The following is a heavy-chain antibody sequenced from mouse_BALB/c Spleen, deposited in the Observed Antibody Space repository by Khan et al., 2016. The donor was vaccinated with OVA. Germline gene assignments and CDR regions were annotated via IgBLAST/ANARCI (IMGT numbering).Heavy chain of an antibody. V-gene: IGHV1-52*01. Sequence: QVQLKQSGAELVRPGASVKLSCEASGYTFTSYWMNWVKQSPEQGLEWIGRIDPYDSETHYNQNFKDKAILTVDKSSSTAYMQLSSLTSEYSAVYYCARNPFAYWGQGTLVTVSA. J-gene: IGHJ3*01. CDR1: GYTFTSYW. CDR3: ARNPFAY. CDR2: IDPYDSET.